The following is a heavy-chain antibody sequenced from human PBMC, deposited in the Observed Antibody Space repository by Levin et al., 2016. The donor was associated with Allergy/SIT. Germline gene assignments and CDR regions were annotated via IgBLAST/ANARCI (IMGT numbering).Heavy chain of an antibody. CDR2: ISSSSSYI. V-gene: IGHV3-21*01. CDR1: GFTFSSYS. J-gene: IGHJ4*02. CDR3: ARDQTLGLPLADY. Sequence: LSLTCAASGFTFSSYSMNWVRQAPGKGLEWVSSISSSSSYIYYADSVKGRFTISRDNAKNSLYLQMNSLRAEDTAVYYCARDQTLGLPLADYWGQGTLVTVSS. D-gene: IGHD5-18*01.